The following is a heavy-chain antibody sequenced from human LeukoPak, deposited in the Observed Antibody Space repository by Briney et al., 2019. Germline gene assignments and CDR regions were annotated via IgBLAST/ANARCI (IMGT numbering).Heavy chain of an antibody. J-gene: IGHJ4*02. CDR3: AGHPSSWSGNYFDY. D-gene: IGHD6-13*01. V-gene: IGHV4-59*08. CDR2: IYYSGST. CDR1: GGSISSYY. Sequence: PSETLSLTCTVSGGSISSYYWSWIRQPPGKGLEWIGYIYYSGSTNYNPSLKSRVTISVDTSKNQFSLKLSSVTAADTAVYYCAGHPSSWSGNYFDYWGQGTLVTVSS.